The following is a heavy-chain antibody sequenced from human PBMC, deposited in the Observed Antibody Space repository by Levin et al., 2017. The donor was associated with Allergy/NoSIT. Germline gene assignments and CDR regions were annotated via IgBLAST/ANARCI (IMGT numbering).Heavy chain of an antibody. CDR2: ISGSGGST. CDR3: AKDCSGGSCYYYYMDV. J-gene: IGHJ6*03. CDR1: GFTFSSYA. V-gene: IGHV3-23*01. D-gene: IGHD2-15*01. Sequence: LAGGSLRLSCAASGFTFSSYAMSWVRQAPGKGLEWVSAISGSGGSTYYADSVKGRFTISRDNSKNTLYLQMNSLRAEDTAVYYCAKDCSGGSCYYYYMDVWGKGTTVTVSS.